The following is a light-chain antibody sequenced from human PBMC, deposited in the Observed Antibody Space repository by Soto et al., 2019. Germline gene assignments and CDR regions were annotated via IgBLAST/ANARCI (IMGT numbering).Light chain of an antibody. CDR3: TSCLNANARCV. CDR1: SSDIGRYNY. CDR2: EVN. V-gene: IGLV2-14*01. Sequence: QSVLTQPASVSGSPGQSITISCTGTSSDIGRYNYVSWFQQHPGKVPKLVIFEVNYRPSGVSDRFSGSKSGNTASLTITGLQAEDEADYYCTSCLNANARCVFGSGTKVTVL. J-gene: IGLJ1*01.